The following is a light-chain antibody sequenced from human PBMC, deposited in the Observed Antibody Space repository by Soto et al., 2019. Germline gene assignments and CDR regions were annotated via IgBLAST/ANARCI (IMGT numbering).Light chain of an antibody. CDR2: DVI. CDR3: RSYGGSNNLL. J-gene: IGLJ2*01. Sequence: QSALTQPPSASGSPGQSVTISCTGTSRDIGGYDFVSWYQQHPGKAPKLLIYDVIKRPSGVPDRFSGSKSGNTASLTVSGLQTYDEADFYCRSYGGSNNLLFGGGTQLTVL. CDR1: SRDIGGYDF. V-gene: IGLV2-8*01.